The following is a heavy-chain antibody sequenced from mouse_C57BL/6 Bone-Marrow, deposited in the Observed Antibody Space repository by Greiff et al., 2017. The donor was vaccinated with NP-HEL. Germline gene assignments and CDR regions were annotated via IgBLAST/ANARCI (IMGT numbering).Heavy chain of an antibody. D-gene: IGHD1-1*01. CDR3: ARNESITTVVDY. Sequence: VKLMESGPGLVAPSQSLSITCTVSGFSLTSYAISWVRQPPGKGLEWLGVIWNGGGTNYNSALKSRLSISKDNSKSQVFLKMNSLQTDDTARYYCARNESITTVVDYWGQGTTLTVSS. CDR2: IWNGGGT. V-gene: IGHV2-9-1*01. J-gene: IGHJ2*01. CDR1: GFSLTSYA.